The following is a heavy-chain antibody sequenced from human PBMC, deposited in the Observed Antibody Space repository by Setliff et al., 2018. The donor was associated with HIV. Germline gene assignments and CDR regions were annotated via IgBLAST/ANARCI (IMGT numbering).Heavy chain of an antibody. D-gene: IGHD3-16*01. V-gene: IGHV3-23*01. CDR2: TSASGGST. Sequence: PGGSLRLSCAASGFNYAMAWVRQAPGKGLEWVSATSASGGSTFYGDSVKGRFTISRDNSRNTLYLQMNSLRTEDTAVYYCAKDWGSRLSYSFYYMDVWGKGTTVTVSS. J-gene: IGHJ6*03. CDR1: GFNYA. CDR3: AKDWGSRLSYSFYYMDV.